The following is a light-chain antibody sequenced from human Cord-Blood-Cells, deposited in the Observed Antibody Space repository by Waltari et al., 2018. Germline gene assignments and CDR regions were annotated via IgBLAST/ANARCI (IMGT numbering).Light chain of an antibody. V-gene: IGKV2D-29*01. Sequence: DSVLTQTPLSLSVTPGQPASIACKSSPSLLHSAGKTYLSWSLQSPGQPPQLLIYEVSNPFPGVPDMFRGIGSVTDCTLKISRVDAEDVGVYLCRQSIQLPWTFGPGTKVHI. CDR1: PSLLHSAGKTY. J-gene: IGKJ1*01. CDR3: RQSIQLPWT. CDR2: EVS.